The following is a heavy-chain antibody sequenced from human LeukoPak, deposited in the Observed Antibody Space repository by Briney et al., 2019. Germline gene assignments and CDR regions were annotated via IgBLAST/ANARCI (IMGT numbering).Heavy chain of an antibody. J-gene: IGHJ3*02. V-gene: IGHV4-59*12. D-gene: IGHD6-25*01. CDR1: GGSISSYY. CDR3: ARDLVGGGSIWAAAAFDI. CDR2: IYYSGST. Sequence: SETLSLTCTVSGGSISSYYWSWIRQPPGKGLEWIGYIYYSGSTNYNPSLKSRVTMSVDTSKNQFSLKLSSVTAADTAVYYCARDLVGGGSIWAAAAFDIWGQGTMVTVSS.